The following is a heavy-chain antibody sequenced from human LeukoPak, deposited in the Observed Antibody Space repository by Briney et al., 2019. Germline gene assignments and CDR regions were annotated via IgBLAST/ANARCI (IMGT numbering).Heavy chain of an antibody. Sequence: SETLSLICSVSGYSINRGYDWCWIRQPLAKGLEWIASMHFSGATYHNPAFNSRVTISIDKSQNQVSLKLTSVTAADTAVYYCARDWSEGPIDLWGQGTQVIVSS. V-gene: IGHV4-38-2*02. D-gene: IGHD3-3*01. CDR3: ARDWSEGPIDL. J-gene: IGHJ5*02. CDR2: MHFSGAT. CDR1: GYSINRGYD.